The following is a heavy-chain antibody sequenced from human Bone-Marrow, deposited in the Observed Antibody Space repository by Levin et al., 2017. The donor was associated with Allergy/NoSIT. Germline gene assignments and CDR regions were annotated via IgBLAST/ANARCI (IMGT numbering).Heavy chain of an antibody. CDR3: AKAYNFWSGYYDY. CDR2: ISYDGSTK. V-gene: IGHV3-30*18. CDR1: AFTFSSYG. D-gene: IGHD3-3*01. J-gene: IGHJ4*02. Sequence: PGGSLRLSCAASAFTFSSYGMHWVRQAPGKGLEWVAVISYDGSTKYYGDSVKGRFTISRDNSKDTLYLQMNSLRADDTAMYYCAKAYNFWSGYYDYWGQGTLVTVSS.